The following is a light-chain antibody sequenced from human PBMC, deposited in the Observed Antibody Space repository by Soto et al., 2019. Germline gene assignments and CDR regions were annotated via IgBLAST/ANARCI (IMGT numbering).Light chain of an antibody. CDR3: QQYNNWPPRHT. Sequence: DIVMTQSPATLSVSPGERATVSCRASQSVSTNLAWYQQKPGQAPRLLIYGASSRATGIPARFSGSGSGTEFTLTISSLQFADFAVYYCQQYNNWPPRHTFGQGTKLEIK. CDR2: GAS. CDR1: QSVSTN. J-gene: IGKJ2*01. V-gene: IGKV3-15*01.